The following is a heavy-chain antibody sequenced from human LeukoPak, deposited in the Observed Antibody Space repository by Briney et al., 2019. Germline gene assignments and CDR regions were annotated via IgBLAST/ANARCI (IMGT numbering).Heavy chain of an antibody. Sequence: ASVKVFCKVSGYTLTELSMHWVRQAPGKGLEWMGGFDPEDGETIYAQKFQGRATMTEDTSTDTAYMELSSLRSEDTAVYYCATMGATGFDYWGQGTLVTVSS. V-gene: IGHV1-24*01. J-gene: IGHJ4*02. CDR2: FDPEDGET. D-gene: IGHD1-26*01. CDR1: GYTLTELS. CDR3: ATMGATGFDY.